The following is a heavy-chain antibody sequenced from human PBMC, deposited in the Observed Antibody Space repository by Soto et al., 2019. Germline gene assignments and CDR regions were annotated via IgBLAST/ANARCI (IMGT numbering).Heavy chain of an antibody. CDR3: ASSITMIVVVITTAPDAFDI. D-gene: IGHD3-22*01. CDR1: GYTLTELS. J-gene: IGHJ3*02. Sequence: ASVKVSCKVSGYTLTELSMHWVRQAPGKGLEWMGGFDPEDGETIYAQKFQGRVTMTEDTSTDTAYMELSSLRSEDTAVYYCASSITMIVVVITTAPDAFDIWGQGTMVTVSS. CDR2: FDPEDGET. V-gene: IGHV1-24*01.